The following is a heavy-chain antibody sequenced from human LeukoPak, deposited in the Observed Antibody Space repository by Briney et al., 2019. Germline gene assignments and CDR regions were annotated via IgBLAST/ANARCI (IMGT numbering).Heavy chain of an antibody. D-gene: IGHD2-15*01. CDR3: ARDVLNRCIGGICPIDD. CDR1: GYTFTRYG. J-gene: IGHJ4*02. CDR2: ISTYDGDT. V-gene: IGHV1-18*04. Sequence: ASVKVSCKASGYTFTRYGITWVRQAPGQGLEWMGWISTYDGDTYYAQKFQGRVTMTRVTSTSTAYMELRGLRSDDTALYYCARDVLNRCIGGICPIDDWGQGTLVTVSS.